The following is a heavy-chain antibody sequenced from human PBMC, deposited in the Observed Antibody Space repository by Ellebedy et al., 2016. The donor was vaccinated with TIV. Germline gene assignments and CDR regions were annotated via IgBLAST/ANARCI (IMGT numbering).Heavy chain of an antibody. D-gene: IGHD1-1*01. CDR1: GFTFSRHS. CDR2: ISSSSIYI. CDR3: AKIELERRFYYYAMDV. V-gene: IGHV3-21*01. Sequence: PGGSLRLSCAASGFTFSRHSMNWVRQAPGKGLEWVSSISSSSIYIYYADSMKGRFTISRDNAKNSLYLQMNSLRAEDTDVYFCAKIELERRFYYYAMDVWGQGTTVTVSS. J-gene: IGHJ6*02.